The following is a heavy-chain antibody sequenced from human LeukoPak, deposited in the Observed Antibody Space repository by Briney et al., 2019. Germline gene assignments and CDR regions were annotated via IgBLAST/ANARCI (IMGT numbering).Heavy chain of an antibody. CDR1: GGTFSSYA. CDR2: IIPILGIA. Sequence: SVKFSCKASGGTFSSYASSWVRQAPGQGLEWMGRIIPILGIANYAQKFQGRVTITADKSTSTAYMELSSLRSEDTAVYYCARERYCSSTSCYAYFDYWCQGNLVTVSS. J-gene: IGHJ4*02. V-gene: IGHV1-69*04. D-gene: IGHD2-2*01. CDR3: ARERYCSSTSCYAYFDY.